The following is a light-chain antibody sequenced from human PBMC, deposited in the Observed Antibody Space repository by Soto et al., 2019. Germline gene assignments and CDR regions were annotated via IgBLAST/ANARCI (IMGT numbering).Light chain of an antibody. Sequence: QSVLTQPPSVSGAPGQRVTISCTGSSSNIGAGYDVHWYQQLPGTAPKLLIYGNSNRPSGVPDRFSGSKSGTSASLAITGLQAEDEADYYCQSYDSSLSGPTHKVFGTGTQLTVL. CDR2: GNS. CDR1: SSNIGAGYD. V-gene: IGLV1-40*01. CDR3: QSYDSSLSGPTHKV. J-gene: IGLJ1*01.